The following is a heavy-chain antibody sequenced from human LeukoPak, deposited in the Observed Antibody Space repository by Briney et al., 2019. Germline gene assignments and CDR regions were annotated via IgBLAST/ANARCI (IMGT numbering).Heavy chain of an antibody. CDR1: GFTVSIYA. CDR3: ASNGYSFAQDFNY. Sequence: PGRSLRLAWAAAGFTVSIYAMGSGRQAPGKGLGWVSSIMSSGGNTYYADSVKGRVTISRDKAKHTLYLQMDRLSADDAALYCPASNGYSFAQDFNYRGQGTLVTVSS. J-gene: IGHJ4*02. V-gene: IGHV3-21*01. D-gene: IGHD5-18*01. CDR2: IMSSGGNT.